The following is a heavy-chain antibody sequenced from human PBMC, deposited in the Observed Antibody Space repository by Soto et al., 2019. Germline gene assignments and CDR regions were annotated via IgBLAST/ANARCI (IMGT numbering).Heavy chain of an antibody. CDR2: MYYGGRT. CDR3: ARDGEWQLPYDY. CDR1: GGSISSYY. V-gene: IGHV4-59*12. J-gene: IGHJ4*02. Sequence: SETLSLTCTVSGGSISSYYWSWIRQPPGKGLEWIGYMYYGGRTNYNPSLKSRVTISVDTSKNQFSLKLSSVTAADTAVYYCARDGEWQLPYDYWGLGTLVTVSS. D-gene: IGHD2-15*01.